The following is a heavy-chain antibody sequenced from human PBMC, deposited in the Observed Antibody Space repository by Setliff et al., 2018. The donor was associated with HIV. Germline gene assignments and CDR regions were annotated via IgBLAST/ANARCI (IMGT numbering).Heavy chain of an antibody. Sequence: SETLSLTCTVSGDSIGDYYWSWIRQPAGKGLEWIGRMHTSGSTSYSPSLKSRVTISIDTSTHQFSLELTSLIAADTSVYYCAREECTSWPRVHYWGQGA. CDR1: GDSIGDYY. D-gene: IGHD6-13*01. V-gene: IGHV4-4*07. CDR2: MHTSGST. CDR3: AREECTSWPRVHY. J-gene: IGHJ4*02.